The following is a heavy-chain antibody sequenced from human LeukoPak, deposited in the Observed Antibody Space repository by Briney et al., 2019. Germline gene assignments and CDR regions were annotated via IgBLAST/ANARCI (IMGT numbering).Heavy chain of an antibody. V-gene: IGHV3-48*02. CDR3: ARESSSWVGFDF. Sequence: GESLRLSCAASGFTFSSYAMSWVRQAPGKGLEWVSYISSSSSTTYYADSVKGRFTISRDNAKNSLYLQMNSLRDEDTAVYYCARESSSWVGFDFWGQGTLVTVSS. CDR1: GFTFSSYA. CDR2: ISSSSSTT. D-gene: IGHD6-13*01. J-gene: IGHJ4*02.